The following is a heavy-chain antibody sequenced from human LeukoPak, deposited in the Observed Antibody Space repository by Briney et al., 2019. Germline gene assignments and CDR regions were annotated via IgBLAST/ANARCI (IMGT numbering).Heavy chain of an antibody. Sequence: GESLKISCKGSGYSITSYWIGWVRQMPGKGLEWMGIIYPGDSDTRYSPSFQGQVTISADKSISTAYLQWSSLKASDTAMYYCARHSYGSGSYYKPYYYYCMDVWGQGTTVTVSS. CDR1: GYSITSYW. V-gene: IGHV5-51*01. J-gene: IGHJ6*02. CDR3: ARHSYGSGSYYKPYYYYCMDV. D-gene: IGHD3-10*01. CDR2: IYPGDSDT.